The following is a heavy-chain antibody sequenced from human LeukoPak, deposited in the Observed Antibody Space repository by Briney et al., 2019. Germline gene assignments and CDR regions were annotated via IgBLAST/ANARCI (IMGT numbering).Heavy chain of an antibody. Sequence: ASVKVSCKASGYTFTSYDINWVRQATGQGLEWMGWMNPNSGNTGYAQKFQGRVTMTRNTSISTAYMELSSLRSEDTAVYYCARGRRQRTGHYYYYGMDVWGQGTTVTVSS. V-gene: IGHV1-8*01. CDR1: GYTFTSYD. D-gene: IGHD3/OR15-3a*01. CDR3: ARGRRQRTGHYYYYGMDV. CDR2: MNPNSGNT. J-gene: IGHJ6*02.